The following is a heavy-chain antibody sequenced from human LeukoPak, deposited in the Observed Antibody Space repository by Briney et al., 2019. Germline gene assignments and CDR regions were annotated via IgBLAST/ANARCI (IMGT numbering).Heavy chain of an antibody. CDR1: GFTFSSYA. D-gene: IGHD3-22*01. V-gene: IGHV3-23*01. CDR2: ISGSGGST. J-gene: IGHJ4*02. CDR3: AKDRGTYYYDSSGYFGY. Sequence: GGSLRLSCAASGFTFSSYAMSWVRQAPGKGLEWVSAISGSGGSTYYADSVKGRFTISRDNSKNTLYLQMNSLRAEDTAVYYCAKDRGTYYYDSSGYFGYWGQGTLVTVSS.